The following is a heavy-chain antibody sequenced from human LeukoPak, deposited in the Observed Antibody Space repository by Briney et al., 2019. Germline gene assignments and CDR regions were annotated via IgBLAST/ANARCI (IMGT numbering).Heavy chain of an antibody. CDR3: ASLYYYDSSGYPLPFDY. V-gene: IGHV1-2*02. J-gene: IGHJ4*02. Sequence: ASVKVSCKASGYTFTGYYMHWVRQAPRQGLEWMGWINPNSGGTNYAQKFQGRVTMTRDTSISTAYMELSRLRSDDTAVYYCASLYYYDSSGYPLPFDYWGQGTLVTVSS. D-gene: IGHD3-22*01. CDR2: INPNSGGT. CDR1: GYTFTGYY.